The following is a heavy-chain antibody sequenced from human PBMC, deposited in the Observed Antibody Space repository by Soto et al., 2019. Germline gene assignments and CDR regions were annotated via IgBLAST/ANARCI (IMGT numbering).Heavy chain of an antibody. Sequence: SETLSLTCTVSGGSISSGGYYWSWIRQHPGKGLEWIGYIYYSGSTYYNPSLKSRVTISVDTSKNQFSLKLSSVTAADTAVYYCARALSGDYVWFDPWGQGTMVTVSS. CDR3: ARALSGDYVWFDP. D-gene: IGHD4-17*01. CDR1: GGSISSGGYY. CDR2: IYYSGST. V-gene: IGHV4-31*03. J-gene: IGHJ5*02.